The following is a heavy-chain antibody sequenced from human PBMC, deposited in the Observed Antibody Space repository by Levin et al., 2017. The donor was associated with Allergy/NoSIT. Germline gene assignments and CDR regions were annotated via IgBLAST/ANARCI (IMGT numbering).Heavy chain of an antibody. V-gene: IGHV3-21*01. CDR3: ARDTHWGNAFDI. D-gene: IGHD7-27*01. Sequence: PGGSLRLSCAASGFTFSSYSMNWVRQAPGKGLEWVSSISSSSSYIYYADFVKGRFTISRDNAKNSLYLQMNSLRAEDTAVYYCARDTHWGNAFDIWGQGTMVTVSS. J-gene: IGHJ3*02. CDR2: ISSSSSYI. CDR1: GFTFSSYS.